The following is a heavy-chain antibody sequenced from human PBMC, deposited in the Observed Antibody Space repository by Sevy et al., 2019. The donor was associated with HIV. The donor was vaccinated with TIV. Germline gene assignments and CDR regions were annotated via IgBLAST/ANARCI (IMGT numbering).Heavy chain of an antibody. Sequence: GGSLRLSCAASGFTFSSYSMNWVRQAPGKGLEWVSSISSRNIYIYYVDSVKGRFTISRDNAKNSLDLQMNSLRAEDTAVYYCARGVGVVGGVIDSWGQGTLVTVSP. D-gene: IGHD3-10*01. V-gene: IGHV3-21*01. CDR2: ISSRNIYI. J-gene: IGHJ4*02. CDR3: ARGVGVVGGVIDS. CDR1: GFTFSSYS.